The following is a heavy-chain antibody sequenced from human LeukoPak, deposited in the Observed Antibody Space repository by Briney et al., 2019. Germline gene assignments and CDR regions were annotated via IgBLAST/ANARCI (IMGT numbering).Heavy chain of an antibody. J-gene: IGHJ3*02. D-gene: IGHD6-6*01. V-gene: IGHV1-69*05. CDR2: IIPIFGTA. CDR3: ARAPQLRDAFDI. Sequence: SVKVSCKASGGTFSSYAISWVRQAPGQGLEWMGGIIPIFGTANYAQKFQGRVTITTDESTSTAYMELSSLRSEDTAVYYCARAPQLRDAFDIWGQGTMVTVSS. CDR1: GGTFSSYA.